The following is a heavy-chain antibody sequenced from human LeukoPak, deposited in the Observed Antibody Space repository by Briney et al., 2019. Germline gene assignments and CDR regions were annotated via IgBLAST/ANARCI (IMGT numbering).Heavy chain of an antibody. J-gene: IGHJ6*02. Sequence: SETLSLTCTVSGGSISSSSYYWGWIRQPPGKGLEWIGSIYYSGSTYFNPSLKSRVTISVDTSKNQFSLKLSSVTAADTAVYYCARSRGREIWFGELSYYYYYGMDVWGQGTMVTVSS. CDR1: GGSISSSSYY. D-gene: IGHD3-10*01. V-gene: IGHV4-39*07. CDR3: ARSRGREIWFGELSYYYYYGMDV. CDR2: IYYSGST.